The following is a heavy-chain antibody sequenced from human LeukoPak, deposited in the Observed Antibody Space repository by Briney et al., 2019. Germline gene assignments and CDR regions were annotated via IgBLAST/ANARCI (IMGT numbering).Heavy chain of an antibody. CDR2: VREDGAEK. Sequence: GGSLRLSCTASGFIFNKYWMSWVRQAPGKGLEWVATVREDGAEKYYVDSVKGRITISRDNAKNSLYLQINSPRVEDTAVYYYASLAGGYFFDHWGQGTLVTVSS. J-gene: IGHJ4*02. D-gene: IGHD1-26*01. V-gene: IGHV3-7*01. CDR3: ASLAGGYFFDH. CDR1: GFIFNKYW.